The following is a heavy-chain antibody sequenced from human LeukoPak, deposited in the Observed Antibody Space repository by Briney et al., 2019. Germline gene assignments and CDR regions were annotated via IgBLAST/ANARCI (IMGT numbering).Heavy chain of an antibody. Sequence: PGGSLRLSCAASGCTFGGYAMHWGRQAPGKGLGWVSGISWNSGSIDYAHSVKGRFTISRDNAKNSLYLQMNSLSAEDTALYYCATEITRWQITCYFDYWGQGTLVTVSS. V-gene: IGHV3-9*01. J-gene: IGHJ4*02. D-gene: IGHD4-23*01. CDR3: ATEITRWQITCYFDY. CDR1: GCTFGGYA. CDR2: ISWNSGSI.